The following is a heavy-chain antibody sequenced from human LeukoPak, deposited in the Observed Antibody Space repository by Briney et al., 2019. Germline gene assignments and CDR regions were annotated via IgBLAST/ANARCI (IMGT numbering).Heavy chain of an antibody. Sequence: PSETLSLTCTVSGGYISSSFWTWIRQAPGKGLELIGFTYDGGRGNYKPSLRSRVDISLDTSNNRYSLRLTSVTAADTGVDYRAXXXXPXXXXXWFDXXXQXILVTVXS. J-gene: IGHJ5*02. CDR2: TYDGGRG. V-gene: IGHV4-59*13. CDR3: AXXXXPXXXXXWFDX. CDR1: GGYISSSF.